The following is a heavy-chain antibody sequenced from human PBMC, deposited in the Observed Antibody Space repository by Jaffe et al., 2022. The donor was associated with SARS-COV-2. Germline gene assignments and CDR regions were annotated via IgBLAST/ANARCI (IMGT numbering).Heavy chain of an antibody. CDR1: GGSVSSGSYY. D-gene: IGHD6-19*01. Sequence: QVQLQESGPGLVKPSETLSLTCTVSGGSVSSGSYYWSWIRQPPGKGLEWIGYIYYSGSTNYNPSLKSRVTISVDTSKNQFSLKLSSVTAADTAVYYCARSLSYKQWLGPFDYWGQGTLVTVSS. J-gene: IGHJ4*02. CDR2: IYYSGST. V-gene: IGHV4-61*01. CDR3: ARSLSYKQWLGPFDY.